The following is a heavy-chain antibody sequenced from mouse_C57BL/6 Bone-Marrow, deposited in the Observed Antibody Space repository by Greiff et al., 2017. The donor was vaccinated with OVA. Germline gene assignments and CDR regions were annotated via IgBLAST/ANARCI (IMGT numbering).Heavy chain of an antibody. J-gene: IGHJ2*01. V-gene: IGHV14-3*01. CDR1: GFNIKNTY. D-gene: IGHD2-12*01. Sequence: EVQLQQSVAELVRPGASVKLSCTASGFNIKNTYMHWVKQRPEQGLEWIGRIDPANGNTKYAPKFQGKATITADTSSNTAYLQLSSLTSDDTAIYYYARLGYRYDRGYYFDYWGQGTTLTVSS. CDR3: ARLGYRYDRGYYFDY. CDR2: IDPANGNT.